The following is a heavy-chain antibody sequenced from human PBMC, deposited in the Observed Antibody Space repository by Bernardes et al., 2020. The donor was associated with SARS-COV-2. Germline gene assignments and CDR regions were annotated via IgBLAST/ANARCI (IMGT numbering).Heavy chain of an antibody. Sequence: GGSLRLSCAASGFTFSSYGMHWVRQAPGKGLEWVAVIWYDGSNKYYADSVKGRFTISRDNSKNTLYLQMNSLRAEDTAVYYCARDPKPDSSGYLRDLWGQGTLVTVSS. CDR2: IWYDGSNK. J-gene: IGHJ4*02. V-gene: IGHV3-33*08. CDR3: ARDPKPDSSGYLRDL. D-gene: IGHD3-22*01. CDR1: GFTFSSYG.